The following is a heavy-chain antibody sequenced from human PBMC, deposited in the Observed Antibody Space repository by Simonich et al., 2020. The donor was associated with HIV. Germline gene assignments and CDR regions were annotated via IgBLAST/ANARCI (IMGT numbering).Heavy chain of an antibody. CDR2: ISSSGSTI. CDR1: GFTFSSYE. V-gene: IGHV3-48*03. J-gene: IGHJ4*02. Sequence: EVQLVESGGGLVQPGGSLRLSCAASGFTFSSYEMNWVRPAPGQVLGWVSYISSSGSTIYYADSVKGRFTISRDNAKNSLYLQMNSLRAEDTAVYYCARAAVSGTEGFDYWGQGTLVTVSS. CDR3: ARAAVSGTEGFDY. D-gene: IGHD6-19*01.